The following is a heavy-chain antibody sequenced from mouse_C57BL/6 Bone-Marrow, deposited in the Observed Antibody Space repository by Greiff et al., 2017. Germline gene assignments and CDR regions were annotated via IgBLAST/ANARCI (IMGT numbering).Heavy chain of an antibody. CDR2: ISDGGSYT. V-gene: IGHV5-4*01. J-gene: IGHJ1*03. D-gene: IGHD1-1*01. Sequence: EVQVVESGGGLVKPGGSLKLSCAASGFTFSSYAMSWVRQTPEKRLEWVATISDGGSYTYYPDNVKGRFTISRDNAKNNLYLQMSHLKSEDTAMYYCAREGITTVVDCWYFEVWGTGTTVTVSS. CDR3: AREGITTVVDCWYFEV. CDR1: GFTFSSYA.